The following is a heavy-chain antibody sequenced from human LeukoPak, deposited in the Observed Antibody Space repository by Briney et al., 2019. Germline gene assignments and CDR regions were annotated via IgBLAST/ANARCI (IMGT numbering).Heavy chain of an antibody. CDR1: GYTFIRYY. Sequence: ASVNVSCKASGYTFIRYYIHWVRQAPGQGLEWMGWINTNTGNPTYAQGFTGRFVFSLDTSVSTAYLQISSLKAEDTAVYYCAREEYCSGGSCYSGYYGMDVWGQGTTVTVSS. D-gene: IGHD2-15*01. J-gene: IGHJ6*02. CDR2: INTNTGNP. CDR3: AREEYCSGGSCYSGYYGMDV. V-gene: IGHV7-4-1*02.